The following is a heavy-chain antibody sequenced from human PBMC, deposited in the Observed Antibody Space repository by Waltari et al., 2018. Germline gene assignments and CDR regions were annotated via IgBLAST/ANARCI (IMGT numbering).Heavy chain of an antibody. J-gene: IGHJ6*04. CDR3: AKGGVLDV. D-gene: IGHD3-10*01. CDR1: GGSISSYY. CDR2: TYTRGST. Sequence: QVQLQESGPGLVKPSETLSLTCTVSGGSISSYYWSWIRQPAGKGLEWIGRTYTRGSTNYSPSLKSRVTMAVETSKNQFSLKLSSVTAADAAVYYCAKGGVLDVWGKGTTVIVSS. V-gene: IGHV4-4*07.